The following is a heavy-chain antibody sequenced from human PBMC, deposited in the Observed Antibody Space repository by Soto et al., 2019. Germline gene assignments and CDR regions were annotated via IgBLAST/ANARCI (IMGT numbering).Heavy chain of an antibody. D-gene: IGHD3-3*01. CDR1: GGSISSGGYY. V-gene: IGHV4-31*03. CDR3: ARDRPYDFWNGYHHDAFDI. CDR2: IYYSGST. J-gene: IGHJ3*02. Sequence: SETLSLTCTVSGGSISSGGYYWSWIRQHPGKGLEWIGYIYYSGSTYYNPSLKSRVTISVDTSKNQFSLRLSSVTAADTAVYYCARDRPYDFWNGYHHDAFDIWGQGTMVTVSS.